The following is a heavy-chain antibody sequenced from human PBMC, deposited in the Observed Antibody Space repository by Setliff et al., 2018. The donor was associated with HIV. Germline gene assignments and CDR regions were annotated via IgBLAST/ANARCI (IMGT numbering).Heavy chain of an antibody. CDR3: ARQLSNSLDF. D-gene: IGHD7-27*01. CDR1: GYSFPDFF. CDR2: ISPRIGDT. Sequence: ASVKVSCKASGYSFPDFFIHWVRQAPGQGLEWMGWISPRIGDTRIAKTFRGRVTMTRDTSLNTASVEVSGLRSDDTAVYFCARQLSNSLDFWGQGTLVTVSS. J-gene: IGHJ4*02. V-gene: IGHV1-2*02.